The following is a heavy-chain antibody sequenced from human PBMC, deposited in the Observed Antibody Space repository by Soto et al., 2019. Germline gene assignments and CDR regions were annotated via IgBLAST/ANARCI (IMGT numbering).Heavy chain of an antibody. D-gene: IGHD6-19*01. J-gene: IGHJ6*02. Sequence: SVKVSCKASGGTFSSYAISWVRQAPGQGLEWMGGIIPIFGTANYAQKFQGRVTITADESTSTAYMELSSLRSEDTAVYYCARPRLVPDSYYYGMDVWGQGTTVTVSS. CDR1: GGTFSSYA. CDR3: ARPRLVPDSYYYGMDV. V-gene: IGHV1-69*13. CDR2: IIPIFGTA.